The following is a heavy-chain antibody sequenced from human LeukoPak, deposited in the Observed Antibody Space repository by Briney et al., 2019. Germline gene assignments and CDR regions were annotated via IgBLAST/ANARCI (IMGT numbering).Heavy chain of an antibody. CDR3: ARHGGETIVATILHALDI. Sequence: APSLFFTCTGSGGSMNSFFWGWVRQSLGKRLEWIASLSYSGYTNYNPSLKSRVTISVDTSKNHFSLKLSSVTAADTAVYYCARHGGETIVATILHALDIWGQGTMVSVSS. V-gene: IGHV4-59*08. D-gene: IGHD5-12*01. CDR2: LSYSGYT. J-gene: IGHJ3*02. CDR1: GGSMNSFF.